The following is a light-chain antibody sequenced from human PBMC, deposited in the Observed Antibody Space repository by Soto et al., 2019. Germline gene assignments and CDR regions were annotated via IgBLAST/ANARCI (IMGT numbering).Light chain of an antibody. CDR2: GAS. J-gene: IGKJ3*01. CDR3: QQYGSSPPVT. Sequence: EIVLTQSPGTLSLSPGERATLSCRASQSVSSSYLAWYQQKPGQAPRLLMYGASKRATGIPDRFSGSGSGTDFTLTISRLEPEDFAVYFCQQYGSSPPVTFGPGTKVDIK. CDR1: QSVSSSY. V-gene: IGKV3-20*01.